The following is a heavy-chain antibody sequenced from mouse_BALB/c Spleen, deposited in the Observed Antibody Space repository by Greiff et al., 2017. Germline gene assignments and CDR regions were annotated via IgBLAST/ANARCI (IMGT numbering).Heavy chain of an antibody. Sequence: VKLVESGPGLVAPSQSLSITCTVSGFSLTDYGVSWIRQPPGKGLEWLGVIWGGGSTYYNSALKSRLSISKDNSKSQVFLKMNSLQTDDTAMYYCATLLLRPWAMDYWGQGTSVTVSS. D-gene: IGHD1-1*01. CDR1: GFSLTDYG. J-gene: IGHJ4*01. V-gene: IGHV2-6-5*01. CDR3: ATLLLRPWAMDY. CDR2: IWGGGST.